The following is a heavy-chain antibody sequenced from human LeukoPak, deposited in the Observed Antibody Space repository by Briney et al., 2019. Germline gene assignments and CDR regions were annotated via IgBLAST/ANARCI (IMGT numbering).Heavy chain of an antibody. V-gene: IGHV7-4-1*02. CDR3: AREGGVRGVIISSWFDP. CDR2: INTNTGNP. J-gene: IGHJ5*02. CDR1: GYTFTSYA. Sequence: ASVKVSCKASGYTFTSYAMNWVRQAPGQGLEWMGWINTNTGNPTYAQGFTGRFVFSLDTSVSTAYLQISSLKAEDTTVYYCAREGGVRGVIISSWFDPWGQGTLVTVSS. D-gene: IGHD3-10*01.